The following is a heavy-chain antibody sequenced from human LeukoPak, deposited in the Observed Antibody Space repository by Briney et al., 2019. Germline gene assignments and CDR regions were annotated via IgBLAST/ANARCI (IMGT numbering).Heavy chain of an antibody. CDR1: GFTFSDYG. V-gene: IGHV3-30*02. Sequence: PGGSLRLSCAASGFTFSDYGMTWVRQAPGKGLEWVAFIRYDGSHKSYADSVKGRFTISRDNSKNTLYMQMNSLRSEDTAIYYCARINNDILTGYYHFDYWGQGTLVTVSS. J-gene: IGHJ4*02. CDR3: ARINNDILTGYYHFDY. D-gene: IGHD3-9*01. CDR2: IRYDGSHK.